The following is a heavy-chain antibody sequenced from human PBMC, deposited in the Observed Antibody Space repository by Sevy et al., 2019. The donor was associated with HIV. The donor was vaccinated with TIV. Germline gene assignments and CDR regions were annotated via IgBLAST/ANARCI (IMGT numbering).Heavy chain of an antibody. Sequence: GGSLRLSCKASGFIFSNYEMNWVRQAPGKGLEWVSYISPSGHAIYYADSVKGRFTVSRDNAKNSLYLQMNSLRGDDTAFYYCGGEIDSCGYLYAFDLWGQGTMVTVSS. CDR3: GGEIDSCGYLYAFDL. D-gene: IGHD3-22*01. V-gene: IGHV3-48*03. CDR1: GFIFSNYE. CDR2: ISPSGHAI. J-gene: IGHJ3*01.